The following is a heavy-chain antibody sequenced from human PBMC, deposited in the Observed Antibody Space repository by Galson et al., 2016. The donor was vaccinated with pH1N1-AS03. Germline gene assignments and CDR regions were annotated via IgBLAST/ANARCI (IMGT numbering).Heavy chain of an antibody. CDR2: VTT. J-gene: IGHJ4*02. V-gene: IGHV3-23*01. CDR3: AKLSLGYCAY. D-gene: IGHD2-15*01. Sequence: VTTYYADSVKGRFTISRDNSKNTLYLRINSLRAEDTAIYYCAKLSLGYCAYWGQGTLVTVSS.